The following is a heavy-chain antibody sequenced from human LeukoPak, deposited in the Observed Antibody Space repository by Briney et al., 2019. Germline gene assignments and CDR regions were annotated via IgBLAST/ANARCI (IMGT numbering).Heavy chain of an antibody. CDR2: SRQDESEE. D-gene: IGHD2-2*01. V-gene: IGHV3-7*01. CDR3: ARGSTSYDY. CDR1: GFTLSNYW. Sequence: GGSLRLSCAASGFTLSNYWMSWIRQAPGRGLEWLANSRQDESEELYLGSVKGRFTISRNNAKNSLYLQMNSLRVEDSAVYFCARGSTSYDYWGQGTLVTVSS. J-gene: IGHJ4*02.